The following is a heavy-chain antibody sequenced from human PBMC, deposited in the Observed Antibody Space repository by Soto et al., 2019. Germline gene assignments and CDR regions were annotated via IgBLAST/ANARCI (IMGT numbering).Heavy chain of an antibody. Sequence: QLQLQESGSGLVKPSQTLSLTCAVSGGSISSGGYSCNWIRQPPGKGLEWIGYISHSGSTYYNPSLKIRVTISVDRSKNQFSLKLSSVTAADTAVYYCARGVTTVTTFDYWGQGTLVTVSS. V-gene: IGHV4-30-2*01. CDR2: ISHSGST. CDR1: GGSISSGGYS. D-gene: IGHD4-17*01. CDR3: ARGVTTVTTFDY. J-gene: IGHJ4*02.